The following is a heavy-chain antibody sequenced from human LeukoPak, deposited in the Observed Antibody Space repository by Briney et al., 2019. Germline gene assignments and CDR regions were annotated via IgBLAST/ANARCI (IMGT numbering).Heavy chain of an antibody. CDR1: GYTFTGYY. CDR2: INAGNGNT. J-gene: IGHJ4*02. CDR3: ARAHMYYYGSGSIDY. V-gene: IGHV1-3*01. D-gene: IGHD3-10*01. Sequence: ASVKVSCKASGYTFTGYYMHWVRQAPGQRLEWMGWINAGNGNTKYSQKFQGRVTITRDTSASTAYMELSSLRSEDTAVYYCARAHMYYYGSGSIDYWGQGTLVTVSS.